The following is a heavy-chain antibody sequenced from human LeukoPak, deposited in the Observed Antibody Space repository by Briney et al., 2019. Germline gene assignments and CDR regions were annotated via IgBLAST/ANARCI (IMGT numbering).Heavy chain of an antibody. CDR1: GGSISSGSYY. CDR3: ARGSTAGAMGHY. D-gene: IGHD1-26*01. J-gene: IGHJ4*02. CDR2: IYTSGST. V-gene: IGHV4-61*02. Sequence: SEALSLTCTVSGGSISSGSYYWNWIRQPAGEGLEWIGRIYTSGSTNSNPSFQSRVTISVDTSKNQFSLDLRSVTAADTAVYYCARGSTAGAMGHYWGQGTLVSVSS.